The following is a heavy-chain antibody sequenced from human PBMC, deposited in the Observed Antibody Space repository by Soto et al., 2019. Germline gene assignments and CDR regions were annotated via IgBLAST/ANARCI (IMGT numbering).Heavy chain of an antibody. D-gene: IGHD5-12*01. CDR3: GRGGDGYKMGRH. V-gene: IGHV4-61*08. CDR1: DDSLSSPVYY. CDR2: VHFSGSI. Sequence: PSETLSLTCSVSDDSLSSPVYYWSWIRQSPGKGLEWIGFVHFSGSITSNPSLKSRVNISVDTAKKQLSLKLNSVTAADPAVYYCGRGGDGYKMGRHWGQGTLVTVSS. J-gene: IGHJ4*02.